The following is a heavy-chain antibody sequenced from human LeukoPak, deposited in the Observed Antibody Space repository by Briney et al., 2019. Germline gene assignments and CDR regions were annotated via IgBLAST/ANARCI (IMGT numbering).Heavy chain of an antibody. CDR2: ISDNGGGP. Sequence: GGSLRLSCVVSGFIFRDYAMSWVRQAPGEGLEWVAGISDNGGGPYYADSLKGRFTISRDNSKNILYLQMNSLRAEDTAVYYCAKKIGRLGVPLYDYWGRGTLVTASS. CDR1: GFIFRDYA. V-gene: IGHV3-23*01. D-gene: IGHD3/OR15-3a*01. J-gene: IGHJ4*02. CDR3: AKKIGRLGVPLYDY.